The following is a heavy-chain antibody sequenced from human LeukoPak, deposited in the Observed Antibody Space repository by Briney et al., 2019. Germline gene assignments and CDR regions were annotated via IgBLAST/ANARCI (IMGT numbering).Heavy chain of an antibody. V-gene: IGHV5-51*01. Sequence: GESLKISCKGSGYSFTSYWIGWVRQMPGKGLEWMGIIYPGDSDTRYSPSFQGQVTISADKSISTAYLQWSSLKASDTAMYYCARIPTYYYGSGSYYLRFDYWGQGTLVTVSS. CDR1: GYSFTSYW. CDR2: IYPGDSDT. CDR3: ARIPTYYYGSGSYYLRFDY. J-gene: IGHJ4*02. D-gene: IGHD3-10*01.